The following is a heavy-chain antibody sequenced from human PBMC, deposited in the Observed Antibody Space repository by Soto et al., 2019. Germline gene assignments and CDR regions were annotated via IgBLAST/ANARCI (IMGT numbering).Heavy chain of an antibody. J-gene: IGHJ5*02. V-gene: IGHV1-3*01. CDR1: GYTFTSYA. Sequence: ASVKVSCKTSGYTFTSYAMHWVRQAPGQRLEWMGWINSGNDNTKYSQKFQGRVTITTDTSASTAYMELSSLRSEDTAVYYCARDTEHWFDPWGQGTLVTVSS. CDR2: INSGNDNT. CDR3: ARDTEHWFDP.